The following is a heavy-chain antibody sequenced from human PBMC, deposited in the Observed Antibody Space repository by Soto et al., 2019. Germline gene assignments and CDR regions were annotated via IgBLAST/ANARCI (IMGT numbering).Heavy chain of an antibody. V-gene: IGHV4-31*03. D-gene: IGHD5-18*01. CDR1: GGSLSSGGYH. Sequence: ASETLSLPCTVSGGSLSSGGYHLGRVPPHPGKGLEWIGYIYYSGSTYYNPSLKSRVTISVDTSKNQLSLKLSSVTAADTAVYYCARQVDTAMVGEFHFDYWGQGTLVTVSS. CDR2: IYYSGST. J-gene: IGHJ4*02. CDR3: ARQVDTAMVGEFHFDY.